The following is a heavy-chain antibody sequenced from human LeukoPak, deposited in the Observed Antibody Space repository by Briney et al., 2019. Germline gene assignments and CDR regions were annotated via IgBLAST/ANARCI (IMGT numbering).Heavy chain of an antibody. V-gene: IGHV4-39*07. CDR1: GGSISSSSYY. CDR2: IYYSGST. D-gene: IGHD6-13*01. CDR3: ARDVKSSSWFDY. Sequence: SETLSLTCTVSGGSISSSSYYWGWIRQPPGKGLEWIGSIYYSGSTYYNPSLKSRVTISVDTSKNQFSLKLSSVTAADTAVYYCARDVKSSSWFDYWGQGTLATVSS. J-gene: IGHJ4*02.